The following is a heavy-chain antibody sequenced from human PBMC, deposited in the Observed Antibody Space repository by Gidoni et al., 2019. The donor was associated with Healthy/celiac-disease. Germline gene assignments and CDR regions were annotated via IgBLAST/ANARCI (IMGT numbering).Heavy chain of an antibody. CDR2: IYYSGST. D-gene: IGHD2-15*01. CDR1: GGSLSSSSYY. Sequence: QLQLQESGPGLVKPSETLSLTCTVSGGSLSSSSYYWGWIRQPPGKGLEWIGSIYYSGSTYYNPSLKSRVTISVDTSKNQFSLKLSSVTAADTAVYYCARQRVVAANGALNWFDPWGQGTLVTVSS. V-gene: IGHV4-39*01. CDR3: ARQRVVAANGALNWFDP. J-gene: IGHJ5*02.